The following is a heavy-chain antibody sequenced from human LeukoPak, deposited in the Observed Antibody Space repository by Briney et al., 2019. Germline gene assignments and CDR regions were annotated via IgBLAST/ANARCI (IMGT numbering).Heavy chain of an antibody. CDR1: GYTFTGYY. D-gene: IGHD3-9*01. J-gene: IGHJ4*02. Sequence: GASVKVPCKASGYTFTGYYMHWVRQAPGQGLEWMGWINPNSGGTNYAQKFQGRVTMTRDTSISTAYMELSRLRSDDTAVYYCARGGDYDILTGYPFDYWGQGTLVTVSS. CDR2: INPNSGGT. CDR3: ARGGDYDILTGYPFDY. V-gene: IGHV1-2*02.